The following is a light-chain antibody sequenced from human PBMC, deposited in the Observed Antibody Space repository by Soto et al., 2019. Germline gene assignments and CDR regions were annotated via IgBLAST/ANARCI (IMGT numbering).Light chain of an antibody. Sequence: IVSTQSPATLSFSPVGRVTFSCRASQGISKKVAWYQHKPGQAPRLLISAVSTGATGVPARFSGSGSGTEFTLTINSLQSEDCATYYCQQYHTWPVTFGGGTKVDI. CDR1: QGISKK. J-gene: IGKJ4*01. V-gene: IGKV3-15*01. CDR3: QQYHTWPVT. CDR2: AVS.